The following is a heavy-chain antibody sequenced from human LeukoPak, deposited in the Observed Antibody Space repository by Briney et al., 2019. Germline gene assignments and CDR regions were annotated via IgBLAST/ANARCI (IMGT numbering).Heavy chain of an antibody. D-gene: IGHD1-1*01. CDR1: GFTVSSNY. CDR2: IYSGGST. Sequence: PGGSLRLSCAASGFTVSSNYMSWVRQAPGKGLEWVSVIYSGGSTYYADSVKGRFTISRDNSKNTLYLQMNSLRAEDTAVYYCARGTPRFPLDYWGQGTLVTVSS. V-gene: IGHV3-53*01. CDR3: ARGTPRFPLDY. J-gene: IGHJ4*02.